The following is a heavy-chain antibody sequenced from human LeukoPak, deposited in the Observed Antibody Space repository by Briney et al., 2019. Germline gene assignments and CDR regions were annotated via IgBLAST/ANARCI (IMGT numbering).Heavy chain of an antibody. CDR1: GGSISRSSYY. CDR3: ARPFGKRYTWDY. CDR2: IYYSGIT. V-gene: IGHV4-39*01. Sequence: PSETLSLTCTVSGGSISRSSYYWGWIRQPPGQGMEWIGTIYYSGITYYNPSLKSRVTISVDTSKSRFSLKLSSVTAADTAVYYCARPFGKRYTWDYWGQGALVTVSS. J-gene: IGHJ4*02. D-gene: IGHD2-2*02.